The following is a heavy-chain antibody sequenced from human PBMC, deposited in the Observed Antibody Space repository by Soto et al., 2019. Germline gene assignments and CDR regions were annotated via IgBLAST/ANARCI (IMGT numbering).Heavy chain of an antibody. Sequence: EVQLVESGGDLVQPGGSLRLSCTASGFTFSSYWMTWVRQAPGKGLEWVANIKQDGSEKYFVYSVKDRFIISRDNAKNSLYLQMNSLRVEDTAMYYCVRGRGSDYWGQGTLVTVSS. CDR3: VRGRGSDY. V-gene: IGHV3-7*01. CDR2: IKQDGSEK. CDR1: GFTFSSYW. J-gene: IGHJ4*02. D-gene: IGHD3-10*01.